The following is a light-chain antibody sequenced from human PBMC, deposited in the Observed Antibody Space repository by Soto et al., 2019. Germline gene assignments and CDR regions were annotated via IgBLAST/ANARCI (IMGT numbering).Light chain of an antibody. CDR2: GAS. Sequence: EIVLTQSPGTVSSSPGERVTLSCRASQTIANNFLAWYQQRPGQAPRVVVYGASSRATGIPDRFSGSGSGTEFTLIISRLEPEDFAVYYCQQYDSSYTFGQGTKLE. CDR1: QTIANNF. V-gene: IGKV3-20*01. J-gene: IGKJ2*01. CDR3: QQYDSSYT.